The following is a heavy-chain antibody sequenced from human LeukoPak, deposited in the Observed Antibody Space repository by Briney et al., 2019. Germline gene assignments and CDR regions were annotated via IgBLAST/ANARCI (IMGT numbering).Heavy chain of an antibody. Sequence: GGSLRLSCAASGFTFSSYGMHWVRQAPGKGLEWVAFIRYDGSNKYYADSVKGRFTISRDNSKNTLYLQMNSLRAEDTAVYYCAKDPYSYGSGSYVWFDPWGQGTLVTVSS. D-gene: IGHD3-10*01. CDR1: GFTFSSYG. CDR3: AKDPYSYGSGSYVWFDP. V-gene: IGHV3-30*02. CDR2: IRYDGSNK. J-gene: IGHJ5*02.